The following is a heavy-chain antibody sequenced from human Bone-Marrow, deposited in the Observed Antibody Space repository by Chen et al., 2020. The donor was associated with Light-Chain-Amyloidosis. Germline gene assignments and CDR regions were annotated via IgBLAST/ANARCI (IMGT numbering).Heavy chain of an antibody. V-gene: IGHV3-11*06. D-gene: IGHD6-19*01. Sequence: QVQLVESGGGLVKPGGSLRLSCAASGLSFSDKYMTWIRQTAGKGLEWVAYIDSRSTYRNYADSAKGRFTISRDNAKNSLYLQMNSLRVEDTGVYYCARGWDSGWSYFDNWGHGTLVTVSS. CDR3: ARGWDSGWSYFDN. CDR2: IDSRSTYR. CDR1: GLSFSDKY. J-gene: IGHJ4*01.